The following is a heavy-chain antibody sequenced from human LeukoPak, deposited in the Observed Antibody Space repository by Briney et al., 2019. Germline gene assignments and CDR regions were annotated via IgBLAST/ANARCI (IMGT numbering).Heavy chain of an antibody. CDR1: GGSISSYY. CDR2: IYYSGST. J-gene: IGHJ4*02. D-gene: IGHD4-17*01. Sequence: SETLSLTCTVSGGSISSYYWSWIRQPPGKGLEWIGYIYYSGSTNYNPSLKSRVTISVDTSKNQFSLKLSSVTAADTAVYYCASTTTVTTTQFDYWGQGTLVTVSS. CDR3: ASTTTVTTTQFDY. V-gene: IGHV4-59*12.